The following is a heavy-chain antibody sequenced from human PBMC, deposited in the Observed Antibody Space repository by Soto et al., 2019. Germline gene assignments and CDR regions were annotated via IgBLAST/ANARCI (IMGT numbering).Heavy chain of an antibody. V-gene: IGHV1-18*01. CDR2: ISAYNGNT. D-gene: IGHD6-19*01. CDR1: GYTFNSYG. CDR3: ARDRPSVAGTSFSC. J-gene: IGHJ4*02. Sequence: GASVKVSCKASGYTFNSYGISWVRQAPGQGLEWMGWISAYNGNTDYAQKLQGRVTMTTDTSTSTAYMELRSLRSDDTAVYYCARDRPSVAGTSFSCWGQGTLVTVSS.